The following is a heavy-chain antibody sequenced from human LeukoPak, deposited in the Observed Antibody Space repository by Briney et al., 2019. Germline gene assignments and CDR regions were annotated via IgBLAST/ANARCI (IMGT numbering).Heavy chain of an antibody. V-gene: IGHV1-2*02. Sequence: GASVKVSCKASGYTFTGYYIHWVRQAPGQGLEWMGWINPNSGGTNYAQKFQGRVTMTRDTSISAAYMELSRLTSDDTAVYFCARDRGGGSGYYFDYWGRGTLVTVSS. D-gene: IGHD3-22*01. CDR2: INPNSGGT. CDR3: ARDRGGGSGYYFDY. CDR1: GYTFTGYY. J-gene: IGHJ4*02.